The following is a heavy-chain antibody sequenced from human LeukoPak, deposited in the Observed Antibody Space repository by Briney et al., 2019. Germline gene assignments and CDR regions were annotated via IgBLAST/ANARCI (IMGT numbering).Heavy chain of an antibody. D-gene: IGHD2/OR15-2a*01. CDR2: ISSSSSYI. CDR3: AGPGGDYFPFDY. V-gene: IGHV3-21*01. Sequence: GGSLRLSCAASGFTFSGYSMNWVRQAPGKGLEWVSSISSSSSYIYYADSVKGRFTISRDNAKNSLYLQMNSLRAEDTAVYYCAGPGGDYFPFDYWGQGTLVTVSS. J-gene: IGHJ4*02. CDR1: GFTFSGYS.